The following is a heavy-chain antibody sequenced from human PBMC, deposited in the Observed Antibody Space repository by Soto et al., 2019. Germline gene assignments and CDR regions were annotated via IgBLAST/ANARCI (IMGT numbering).Heavy chain of an antibody. CDR3: ARGGKQQRLGVYYYYGMDV. J-gene: IGHJ6*02. V-gene: IGHV4-34*01. D-gene: IGHD3-16*01. CDR2: INHSGST. Sequence: SETLSLTCAVYGGSFSGYYWSWIRQPPGKGLEWIGEINHSGSTNYNPSLKSRVTISVDTSKNQFSLKLSSVTAADTAVYYCARGGKQQRLGVYYYYGMDVWGQGTTVTVSS. CDR1: GGSFSGYY.